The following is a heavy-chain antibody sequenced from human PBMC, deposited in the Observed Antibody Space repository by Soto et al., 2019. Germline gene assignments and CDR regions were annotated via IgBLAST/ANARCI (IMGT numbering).Heavy chain of an antibody. J-gene: IGHJ4*02. CDR1: GGSVSNSY. CDR2: VYYSGST. CDR3: ARGRSHEWELLVQYFDY. Sequence: QVQLQESGPGLVKPSETLSLTCTVSGGSVSNSYWGWIRQPPGKGLEWVAYVYYSGSTNYNPSLGSRVTISVDTSKNQFSLKMTSVTGADTDVYYCARGRSHEWELLVQYFDYWGQGTLVTVSS. V-gene: IGHV4-59*02. D-gene: IGHD1-26*01.